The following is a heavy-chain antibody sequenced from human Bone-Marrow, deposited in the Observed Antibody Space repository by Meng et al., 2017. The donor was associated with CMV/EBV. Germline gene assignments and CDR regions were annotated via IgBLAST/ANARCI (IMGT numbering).Heavy chain of an antibody. D-gene: IGHD1-26*01. CDR2: IIPIFGTA. J-gene: IGHJ4*02. V-gene: IGHV1-69*12. CDR3: ARDYEIRGVGAWGY. Sequence: QVQRGQCGAKVKKPGSSVKVSCKASGGTFSSYAISWVRQAPGQGLEWMGGIIPIFGTANYAQKFQGRVTITADESTSTAYMELSSLRSEDTAVYYCARDYEIRGVGAWGYWGQGTLVTVSS. CDR1: GGTFSSYA.